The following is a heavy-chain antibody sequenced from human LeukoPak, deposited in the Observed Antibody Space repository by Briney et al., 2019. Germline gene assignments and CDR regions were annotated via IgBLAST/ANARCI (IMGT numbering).Heavy chain of an antibody. J-gene: IGHJ3*02. Sequence: SETLSLTCTVSGGSISSYYWSWIRQPPGKGLEWIGYIYYSGSTNYNPSPKSRVTISVDTSKNQFSLKLSSVTAADTAVYYCARDQAVLDAFDIWGQGTMVTVSS. CDR1: GGSISSYY. V-gene: IGHV4-59*01. D-gene: IGHD6-19*01. CDR3: ARDQAVLDAFDI. CDR2: IYYSGST.